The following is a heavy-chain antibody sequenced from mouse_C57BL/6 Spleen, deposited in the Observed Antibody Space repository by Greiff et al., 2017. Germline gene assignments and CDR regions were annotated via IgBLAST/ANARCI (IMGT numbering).Heavy chain of an antibody. D-gene: IGHD1-1*01. CDR1: GYTFTSYW. CDR3: ARVTTVRDY. Sequence: QVQLQQPGAELVKPGASVKLSCKASGYTFTSYWMPWVKQRPGQGLEWIGEIDPSDSYTNYNQKFKGKATLTVDKSSSTAYMQLSSLPSEDSAVYYYARVTTVRDYWGQGTTLTVSS. V-gene: IGHV1-50*01. CDR2: IDPSDSYT. J-gene: IGHJ2*01.